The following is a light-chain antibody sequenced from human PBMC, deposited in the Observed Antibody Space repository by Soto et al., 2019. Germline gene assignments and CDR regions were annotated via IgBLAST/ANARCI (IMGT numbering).Light chain of an antibody. CDR2: AAS. CDR3: QQTYSPPYS. V-gene: IGKV1-39*01. Sequence: DIQMTQSPSSLSASVRDRVTMTCRASQTICTFLNWYQQRPGRAPKLLISAASSLQGGVPSRFSGSGSGSHFTLTITSLHLEEFATYYCQQTYSPPYSFGQVTKVQI. J-gene: IGKJ2*01. CDR1: QTICTF.